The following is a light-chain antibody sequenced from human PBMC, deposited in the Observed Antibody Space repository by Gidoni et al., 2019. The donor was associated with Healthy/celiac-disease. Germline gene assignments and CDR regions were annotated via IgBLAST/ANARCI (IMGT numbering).Light chain of an antibody. CDR1: QSVSSSY. Sequence: DIVLTQSLVTLSLSPAERATISCRVSQSVSSSYLACYQQKPGQAPTLLNYDATSKATGIPDRFRSSGSGTDFTLNINRQETEDFAMYYCQQYSSSIQFGQGTKLEIK. J-gene: IGKJ2*01. V-gene: IGKV3-20*01. CDR2: DAT. CDR3: QQYSSSIQ.